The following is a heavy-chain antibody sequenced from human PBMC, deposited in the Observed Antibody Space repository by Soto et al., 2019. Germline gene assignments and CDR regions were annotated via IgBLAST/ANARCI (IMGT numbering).Heavy chain of an antibody. J-gene: IGHJ4*02. Sequence: EVQLLESGGGLVQPGGSLRISCAASGFTFSRYAMSWVRQAPGKGLEWVSSVSGSGTSTHYADSVKGRFTISRDNSQDTLSLQMNSLRAEDTAVYYCAKDTGLSSYCSGGSCYSDYWGQGTLVNVSS. V-gene: IGHV3-23*01. D-gene: IGHD2-15*01. CDR3: AKDTGLSSYCSGGSCYSDY. CDR1: GFTFSRYA. CDR2: VSGSGTST.